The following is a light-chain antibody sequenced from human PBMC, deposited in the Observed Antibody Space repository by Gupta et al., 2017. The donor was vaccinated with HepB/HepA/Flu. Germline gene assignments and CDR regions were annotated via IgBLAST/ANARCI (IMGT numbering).Light chain of an antibody. Sequence: QAGLTQPPSVSSGLRQTATLTCTGNTHNVGNQGAAWLQQHQGHPPKLLSYGNNNRPSGISERFSASKSENTASLTITGLQPEDEADYYCSTWDSSLSVWVFGGGTKLTVL. V-gene: IGLV10-54*04. CDR3: STWDSSLSVWV. CDR2: GNN. J-gene: IGLJ3*02. CDR1: THNVGNQG.